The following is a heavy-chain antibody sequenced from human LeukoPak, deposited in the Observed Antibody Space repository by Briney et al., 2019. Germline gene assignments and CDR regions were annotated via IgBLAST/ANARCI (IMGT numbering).Heavy chain of an antibody. V-gene: IGHV4-39*07. CDR1: GDSISSTSYY. Sequence: SETLSLTCSVSGDSISSTSYYWGWIRQAPGKGLEWIGTIFYSGSTYYNPSLKSRVTMSIDTSKNQFSLKLSSVTAADTAIYYCARDAKYYYGSRTYFFFEYWGQGTLLTVSS. CDR3: ARDAKYYYGSRTYFFFEY. CDR2: IFYSGST. J-gene: IGHJ4*02. D-gene: IGHD3-10*01.